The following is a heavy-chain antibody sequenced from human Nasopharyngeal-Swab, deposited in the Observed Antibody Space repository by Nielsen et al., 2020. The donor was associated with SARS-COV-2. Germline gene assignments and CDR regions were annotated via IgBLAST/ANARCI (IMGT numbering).Heavy chain of an antibody. D-gene: IGHD3-16*01. CDR3: AKDRKLRAGGVDY. CDR1: GFTFDDYA. J-gene: IGHJ4*02. CDR2: ISWNSGSI. Sequence: SLKISCAASGFTFDDYAMHWVRQAPGKGLEWVSGISWNSGSIGYADSVKGRFTISRDNAKNSLYLQMNSLRAEDTALYYCAKDRKLRAGGVDYWGQGTLVTVSS. V-gene: IGHV3-9*01.